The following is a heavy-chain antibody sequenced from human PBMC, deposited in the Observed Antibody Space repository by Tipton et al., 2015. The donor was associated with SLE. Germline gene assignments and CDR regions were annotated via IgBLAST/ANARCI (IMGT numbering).Heavy chain of an antibody. CDR2: INHSGST. CDR3: ARGPGYCTGGVCYPGYFQH. CDR1: GGSFSGYY. D-gene: IGHD2-8*02. Sequence: TLSLTCAVYGGSFSGYYWSWIRQPPGKGLEWIGEINHSGSTNYNPSLKSRVTISVDTSKNQFSLKLSSVTAADTAVYYCARGPGYCTGGVCYPGYFQHWGQGTLVTVSS. V-gene: IGHV4-34*01. J-gene: IGHJ1*01.